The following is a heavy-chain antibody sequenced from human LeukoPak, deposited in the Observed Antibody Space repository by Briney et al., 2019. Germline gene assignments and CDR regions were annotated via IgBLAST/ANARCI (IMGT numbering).Heavy chain of an antibody. CDR3: AGSSGWWAHDY. V-gene: IGHV3-23*01. D-gene: IGHD6-19*01. CDR2: ISGSGSDT. J-gene: IGHJ4*02. CDR1: GLTFTNYG. Sequence: GGSLKLSCAASGLTFTNYGMTWVRQAPGKGLEWVSSISGSGSDTYYADSVKGRFTISRDNSKNTLYVQMVNLRAENTAIYYCAGSSGWWAHDYWGQGTLVTVSS.